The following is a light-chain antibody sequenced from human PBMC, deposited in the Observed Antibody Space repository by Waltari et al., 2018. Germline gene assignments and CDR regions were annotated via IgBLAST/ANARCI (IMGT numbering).Light chain of an antibody. CDR3: QQYNRWPPIT. CDR1: QTVSSN. Sequence: EVVMTQSPATRSVFPGESATLSCRARQTVSSNLAWYQQRPGQAPRLLIFDASPRAPSVPARFSGSGSATEFTLTIRSLQSEDSAVYYCQQYNRWPPITFGQATRLEIK. J-gene: IGKJ5*01. CDR2: DAS. V-gene: IGKV3-15*01.